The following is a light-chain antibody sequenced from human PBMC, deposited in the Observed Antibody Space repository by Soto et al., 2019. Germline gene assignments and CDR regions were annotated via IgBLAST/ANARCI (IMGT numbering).Light chain of an antibody. Sequence: SLLTQAPGTLSLSPGERATLSCRASQSVSSNYLAWYQQKPGQAPRLLIYGASSRATGIPDRFSGSGSGTDFTLTISRLEPEDFAVYYCQQYGSSPLTFGGGTKVDI. CDR1: QSVSSNY. CDR3: QQYGSSPLT. V-gene: IGKV3-20*01. CDR2: GAS. J-gene: IGKJ4*01.